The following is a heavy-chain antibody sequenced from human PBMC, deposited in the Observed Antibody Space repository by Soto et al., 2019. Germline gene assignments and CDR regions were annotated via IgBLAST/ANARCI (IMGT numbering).Heavy chain of an antibody. J-gene: IGHJ4*02. V-gene: IGHV3-30*18. Sequence: QVQLVESGGGVVQPGRSLRLSSAASGFTFSSYGMHWVRQAPGKGLEWVAVISYDGSNKYYADSVKGRFTISRDNSKNTLYLQMNSLRAEDTAVYYCAKDSPYFDYWGQGTLVTVSS. CDR2: ISYDGSNK. CDR3: AKDSPYFDY. CDR1: GFTFSSYG.